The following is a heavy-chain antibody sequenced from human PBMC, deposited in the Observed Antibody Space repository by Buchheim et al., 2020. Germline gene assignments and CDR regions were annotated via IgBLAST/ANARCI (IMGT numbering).Heavy chain of an antibody. Sequence: QVQLVQSGAEVKKPGASVKVSCKASGYTFTGYYMHWVRQAPGQGLEWMGRINPNSGGTNYAQKFQGRVTMTRDTPISTAYMELSRLRSDDTAVYYCARDPVLRGYYYYYGMDVWGQGTT. CDR3: ARDPVLRGYYYYYGMDV. D-gene: IGHD4-23*01. J-gene: IGHJ6*02. V-gene: IGHV1-2*06. CDR1: GYTFTGYY. CDR2: INPNSGGT.